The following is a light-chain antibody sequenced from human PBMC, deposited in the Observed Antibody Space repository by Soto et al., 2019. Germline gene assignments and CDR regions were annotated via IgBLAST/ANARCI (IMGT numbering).Light chain of an antibody. J-gene: IGLJ3*02. CDR3: TSYTTSSTWV. CDR2: EVT. Sequence: QSALTQPASVSGSPRQSISISCTGTSSDVGDYNYVSWYQQHPGKAPKLLIYEVTNRPSGVSNRFSGSKSGNTASLTISGLRAEDEADYYCTSYTTSSTWVFGGGTQLTVL. CDR1: SSDVGDYNY. V-gene: IGLV2-14*01.